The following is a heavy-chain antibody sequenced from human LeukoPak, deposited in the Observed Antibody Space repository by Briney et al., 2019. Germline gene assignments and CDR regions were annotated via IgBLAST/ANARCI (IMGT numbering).Heavy chain of an antibody. CDR3: ARGRGSYYDILTGYFDY. D-gene: IGHD3-9*01. V-gene: IGHV1-2*06. J-gene: IGHJ4*02. CDR2: INPNSGDT. Sequence: ASVKVSCKASGYTFTGYHMHWVRQAPGQGLEWMGRINPNSGDTNYAQKFQGRVTMTRDTSISTAYMELSRLRSDDTAVYYCARGRGSYYDILTGYFDYWGQGTLVTVSS. CDR1: GYTFTGYH.